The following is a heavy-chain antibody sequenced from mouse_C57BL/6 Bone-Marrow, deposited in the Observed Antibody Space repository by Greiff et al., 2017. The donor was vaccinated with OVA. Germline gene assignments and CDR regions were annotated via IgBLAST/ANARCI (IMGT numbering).Heavy chain of an antibody. CDR1: GFTFSSYA. D-gene: IGHD2-3*01. V-gene: IGHV5-9-1*02. J-gene: IGHJ2*01. CDR3: TRDDGYFPFDY. Sequence: EVKLVESGEGLVKPGGSLKLSCAASGFTFSSYAMSWVRQTPEKRLEWVAYISSGGDYIYYADTVKGRFTISRDNARNTLYLQMSSLKSEDTAMYYCTRDDGYFPFDYWGQGTTLTVSS. CDR2: ISSGGDYI.